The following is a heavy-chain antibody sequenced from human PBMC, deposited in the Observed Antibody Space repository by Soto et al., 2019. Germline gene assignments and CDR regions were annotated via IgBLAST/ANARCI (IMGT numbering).Heavy chain of an antibody. CDR1: GGSISSDGYY. Sequence: LTCTVSGGSISSDGYYWSWVRQQPGEGLEWIAYVSYSGSPYYNPSLKSRVTVSVDTSKNQFSLKLTSVTAADTAVYYCARIFMYYDFWSGFSQAGYYFDYWGQGALVTVSS. CDR2: VSYSGSP. D-gene: IGHD3-3*01. J-gene: IGHJ4*02. V-gene: IGHV4-31*03. CDR3: ARIFMYYDFWSGFSQAGYYFDY.